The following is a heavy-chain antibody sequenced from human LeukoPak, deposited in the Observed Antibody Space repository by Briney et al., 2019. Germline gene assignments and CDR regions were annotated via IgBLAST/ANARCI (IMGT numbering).Heavy chain of an antibody. CDR2: ISGSGGST. Sequence: PGGSLRLSCAASGFTFSSYAVSWVRQAPGKGLEWVSAISGSGGSTYYADSVKGRFTISRDNSKNTLYLQMNSLRAEDTAVYYCANPDSSGYHYYFDYWGQGTLVTVSS. V-gene: IGHV3-23*01. CDR3: ANPDSSGYHYYFDY. D-gene: IGHD3-22*01. J-gene: IGHJ4*02. CDR1: GFTFSSYA.